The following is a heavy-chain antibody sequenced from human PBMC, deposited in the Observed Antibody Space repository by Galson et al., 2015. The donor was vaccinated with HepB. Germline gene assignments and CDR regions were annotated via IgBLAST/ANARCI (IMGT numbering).Heavy chain of an antibody. Sequence: SLRLSCAASGFTFSSYAMSWVRQAPGKGLEWVSAISGSGGSTYYADSVKGRFTISRDNSKNTLYLQMNSLRAEDTAVYYCAAGDYDSSGLGDYWGQGTLVTVSS. V-gene: IGHV3-23*01. CDR3: AAGDYDSSGLGDY. CDR2: ISGSGGST. J-gene: IGHJ4*02. D-gene: IGHD3-22*01. CDR1: GFTFSSYA.